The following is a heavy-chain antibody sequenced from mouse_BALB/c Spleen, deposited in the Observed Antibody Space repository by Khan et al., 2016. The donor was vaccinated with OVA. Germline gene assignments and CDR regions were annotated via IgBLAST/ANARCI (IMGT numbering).Heavy chain of an antibody. CDR1: GYTFTDYY. V-gene: IGHV1-77*01. J-gene: IGHJ3*01. CDR3: ANEYCFGYTFAY. Sequence: QVQLQQSGAELARPGASVKLSCTASGYTFTDYYINWVKQRTGQGLEWIGEITPGSGDTYYNERFMGKATLTADNSSSTAYMQLSSLTSEASAVYFIANEYCFGYTFAYWGQGTLVTVSA. CDR2: ITPGSGDT. D-gene: IGHD1-2*01.